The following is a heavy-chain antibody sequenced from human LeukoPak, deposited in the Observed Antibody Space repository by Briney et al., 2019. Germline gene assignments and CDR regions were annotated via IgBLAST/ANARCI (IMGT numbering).Heavy chain of an antibody. CDR2: INHSGST. J-gene: IGHJ3*02. V-gene: IGHV4-34*01. Sequence: PSETLSLTCAVYGGSFSGYYWICIRQPPGKGLEWIGEINHSGSTNYNPSLKSRVTISVYTSKNQFSLKLSSVTAADTAVYYCARGRMGPRLAAFDIWGQGTMVTVSS. D-gene: IGHD3-16*01. CDR3: ARGRMGPRLAAFDI. CDR1: GGSFSGYY.